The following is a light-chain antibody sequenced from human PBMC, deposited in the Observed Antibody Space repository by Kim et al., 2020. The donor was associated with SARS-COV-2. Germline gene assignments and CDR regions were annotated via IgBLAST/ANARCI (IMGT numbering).Light chain of an antibody. Sequence: APGTTASIPCGGSEIGNKAVHRYRLKQGQAPVLVIQSDSDRASGIPERISGSKSANTATLTISRVEAGDEGDYYCQVWNTRDDHWVFGGGTQLTVL. CDR2: SDS. CDR3: QVWNTRDDHWV. V-gene: IGLV3-21*04. J-gene: IGLJ2*01. CDR1: EIGNKA.